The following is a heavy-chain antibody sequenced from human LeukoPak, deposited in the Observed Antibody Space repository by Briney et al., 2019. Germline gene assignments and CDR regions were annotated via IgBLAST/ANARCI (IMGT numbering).Heavy chain of an antibody. Sequence: SETLSLTCAVYGGSFSGYYWSWIRQPPGKGLEWIGEINRSGSTNYNPSLKSRVTISVHTSKNQFSLKLSSVTAADTAVYYCARRRVVVADFDYWGQGTLVTVSS. CDR2: INRSGST. V-gene: IGHV4-34*01. D-gene: IGHD2-15*01. J-gene: IGHJ4*02. CDR1: GGSFSGYY. CDR3: ARRRVVVADFDY.